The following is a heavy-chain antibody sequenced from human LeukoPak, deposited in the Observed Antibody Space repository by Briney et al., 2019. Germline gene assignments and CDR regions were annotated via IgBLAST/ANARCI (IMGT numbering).Heavy chain of an antibody. CDR1: GGSFSGYY. D-gene: IGHD1-26*01. CDR3: ARGYSGSRFPNY. Sequence: PSETLSLTCAVYGGSFSGYYWSWVRQPPGEGLEWIGEINHSGGTNYNPSLKSRVTISVDTSKNQFSLKLSSVTAADTAMYYCARGYSGSRFPNYWGQGALVTVSS. J-gene: IGHJ4*02. CDR2: INHSGGT. V-gene: IGHV4-34*01.